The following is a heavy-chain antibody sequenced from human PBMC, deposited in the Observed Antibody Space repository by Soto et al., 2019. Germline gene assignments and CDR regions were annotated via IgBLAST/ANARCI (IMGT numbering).Heavy chain of an antibody. D-gene: IGHD6-19*01. J-gene: IGHJ4*02. CDR1: GFTFSNAW. CDR2: IKSKTDGGKT. CDR3: TTKPLGREGGSGWDYFDY. V-gene: IGHV3-15*07. Sequence: GGSLRLSCAASGFTFSNAWMNWVRQAPGKGLEWVGRIKSKTDGGKTDYAAPVKGRFTISRDDSKNTQYLQMNSLKTEDTAVYYCTTKPLGREGGSGWDYFDYGGQGTLVTVSS.